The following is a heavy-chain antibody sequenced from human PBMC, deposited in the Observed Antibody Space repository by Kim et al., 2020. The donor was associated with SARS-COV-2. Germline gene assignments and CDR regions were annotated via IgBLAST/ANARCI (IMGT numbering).Heavy chain of an antibody. CDR2: SS. V-gene: IGHV3-74*01. J-gene: IGHJ1*01. CDR3: VQSSGGYYNLS. D-gene: IGHD3-3*01. Sequence: SSSYADSVKGQFTITQGNAKNTLYLQMNSLSAEDTVVYYCVQSSGGYYNLSWGQGTLVTVS.